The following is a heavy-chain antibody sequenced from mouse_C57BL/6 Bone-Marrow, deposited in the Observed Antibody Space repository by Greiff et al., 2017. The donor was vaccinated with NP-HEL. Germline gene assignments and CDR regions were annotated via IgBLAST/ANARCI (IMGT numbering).Heavy chain of an antibody. J-gene: IGHJ2*01. CDR1: GYTFTSYW. CDR2: IDPSDSYT. Sequence: QVQLQQPGAELVKPGASVKLSCKASGYTFTSYWMQWVKQRPGQGLEWIGVIDPSDSYTNYNQKFKGKATLTVDTSSSTAYMQLSSLTSEDSAVYYSARRGDYWGQGTTLTVSS. V-gene: IGHV1-50*01. CDR3: ARRGDY.